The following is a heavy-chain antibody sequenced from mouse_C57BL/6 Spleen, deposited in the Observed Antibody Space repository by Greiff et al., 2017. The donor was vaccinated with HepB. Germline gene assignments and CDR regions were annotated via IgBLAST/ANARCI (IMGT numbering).Heavy chain of an antibody. CDR2: INPGSGGT. Sequence: VQLVESGAELVRPGTSVKVSCKASGYAFTNYLIEWVKQRPGQGLEWIGVINPGSGGTNYNEKFKGKATLTADKSSSTAYMQLSSLTSEDSAVYFCARSDYYGSSPRFMDYWGQGTSVTVSS. CDR3: ARSDYYGSSPRFMDY. V-gene: IGHV1-54*01. D-gene: IGHD1-1*01. J-gene: IGHJ4*01. CDR1: GYAFTNYL.